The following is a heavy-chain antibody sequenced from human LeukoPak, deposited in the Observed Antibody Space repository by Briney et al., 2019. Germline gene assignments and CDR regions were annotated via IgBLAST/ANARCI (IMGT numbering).Heavy chain of an antibody. V-gene: IGHV4-39*07. CDR1: GGSISSSSYY. CDR2: IYYSGST. J-gene: IGHJ6*03. Sequence: SETLSLTCTVSGGSISSSSYYWGWLRQPPGKGLEWIGSIYYSGSTYYNPSLKSRVTISVDTSKNQFSLKLSSVTAADTAVYYCARDLSGGSCTHMDVWGKGTTVTVSS. CDR3: ARDLSGGSCTHMDV. D-gene: IGHD2-15*01.